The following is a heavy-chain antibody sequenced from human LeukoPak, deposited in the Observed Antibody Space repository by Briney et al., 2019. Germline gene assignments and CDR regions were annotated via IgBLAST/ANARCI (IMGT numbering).Heavy chain of an antibody. V-gene: IGHV4-39*01. Sequence: SETLSLTCTVSGGSLSSGSYYWGWIRQPPGKGLEWIGSIYYSGVTYYNPSLKSRVTISVDTSKNQFSLKLNSLTAADTAVYYCARIMWLAYYYFDYWGQGTLVAVSS. CDR3: ARIMWLAYYYFDY. J-gene: IGHJ4*02. CDR1: GGSLSSGSYY. D-gene: IGHD6-19*01. CDR2: IYYSGVT.